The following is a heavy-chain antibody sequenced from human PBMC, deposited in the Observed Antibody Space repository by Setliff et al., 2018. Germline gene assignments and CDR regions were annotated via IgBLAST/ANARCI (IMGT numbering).Heavy chain of an antibody. V-gene: IGHV4-61*09. J-gene: IGHJ4*02. CDR3: ARTGTYRYFDY. Sequence: PSETLFLTCTVSGDSISSRRNYWGWFRQPAGKELEWIGQVYTSWSSNYNPSLKSRVAISLDTSKNQFSLKLSSVTAADTAVYYCARTGTYRYFDYWGQGALVTVS. D-gene: IGHD1-1*01. CDR2: VYTSWSS. CDR1: GDSISSRRNY.